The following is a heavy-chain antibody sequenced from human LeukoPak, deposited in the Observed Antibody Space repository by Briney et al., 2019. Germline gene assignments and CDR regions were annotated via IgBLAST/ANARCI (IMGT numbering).Heavy chain of an antibody. CDR3: ARWTDCGGDCHILEY. Sequence: SETLSLTCSVSGGSISGYYGSWSRQAPGKGGEWGGNLFYKRGAWYKSSLKSRVTTSVDTSKNELSLTLTSVTAADTAVYYCARWTDCGGDCHILEYWGQGILVTVSS. CDR1: GGSISGYY. V-gene: IGHV4-59*13. CDR2: LFYKRGA. D-gene: IGHD2-21*02. J-gene: IGHJ4*02.